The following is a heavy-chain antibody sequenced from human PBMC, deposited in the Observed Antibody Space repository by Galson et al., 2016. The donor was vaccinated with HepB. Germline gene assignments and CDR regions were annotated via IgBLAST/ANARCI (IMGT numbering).Heavy chain of an antibody. Sequence: SLRLSCAASGLSFSNYGMHWVRQAPGKGLEWVAVIWYDGSNKYYADSVKGRLTISRDNSKNTLYLQMNSLRAEDTAVYFCAKDYSGSYPIYYFDYWGQGTLVTVSS. CDR1: GLSFSNYG. D-gene: IGHD1-26*01. CDR3: AKDYSGSYPIYYFDY. V-gene: IGHV3-33*06. CDR2: IWYDGSNK. J-gene: IGHJ4*02.